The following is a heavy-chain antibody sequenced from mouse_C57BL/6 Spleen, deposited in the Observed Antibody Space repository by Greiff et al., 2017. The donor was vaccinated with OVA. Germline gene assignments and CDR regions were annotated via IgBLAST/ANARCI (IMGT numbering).Heavy chain of an antibody. D-gene: IGHD1-1*01. CDR1: GYAFSSSW. CDR2: IYPGDGDT. CDR3: AIPNYYGSLFDY. Sequence: VQLVESGPELVKPGASVKISCKASGYAFSSSWMNWVKQRPGKGLEWIGRIYPGDGDTNYNGKFKGKATLTADKSSSTAYMQLSSLTSEDSAVYFCAIPNYYGSLFDYWGQGTTLTVSS. J-gene: IGHJ2*01. V-gene: IGHV1-82*01.